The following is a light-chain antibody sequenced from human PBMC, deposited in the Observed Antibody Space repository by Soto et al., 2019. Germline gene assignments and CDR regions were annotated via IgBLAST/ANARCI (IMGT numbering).Light chain of an antibody. CDR1: SSDVGGYNY. CDR3: SSYTTSSPHVV. V-gene: IGLV2-14*01. CDR2: DVS. Sequence: QSVLTQPASVSGSPGQSITISCTGTSSDVGGYNYVSWYQQHPGKAPKLMIYDVSNRPSGVSNRFSGSKSGHTASLTISGLQAEDEADYYCSSYTTSSPHVVFGGGTQLTVL. J-gene: IGLJ2*01.